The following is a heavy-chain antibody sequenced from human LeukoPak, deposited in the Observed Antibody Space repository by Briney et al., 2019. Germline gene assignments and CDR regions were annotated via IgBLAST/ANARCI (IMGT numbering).Heavy chain of an antibody. CDR3: AKSVYYDSSGYVDY. V-gene: IGHV3-7*03. D-gene: IGHD3-22*01. CDR1: GFTFSESW. Sequence: GGSLRLSCVASGFTFSESWMTWVRQAPGKGLEWVASIKHDEREEYYADSVKGRFSMSRDNAKNSLYLQMNSLRAEDTALYYCAKSVYYDSSGYVDYWGQGTLVTVSS. CDR2: IKHDEREE. J-gene: IGHJ4*02.